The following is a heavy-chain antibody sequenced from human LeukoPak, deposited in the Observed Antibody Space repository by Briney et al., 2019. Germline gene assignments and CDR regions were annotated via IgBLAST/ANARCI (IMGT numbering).Heavy chain of an antibody. J-gene: IGHJ4*02. Sequence: GGSLRLSCAASGFTFSSYAMSWVRQAPGKGLEWVSAISGSGGSTYYADSVKGRFTISRDNSKNSLYLQMNSLRAEDTAVYYCARVLGYSYGPFDYWGQGTLVTVSS. CDR2: ISGSGGST. CDR1: GFTFSSYA. CDR3: ARVLGYSYGPFDY. V-gene: IGHV3-23*01. D-gene: IGHD5-18*01.